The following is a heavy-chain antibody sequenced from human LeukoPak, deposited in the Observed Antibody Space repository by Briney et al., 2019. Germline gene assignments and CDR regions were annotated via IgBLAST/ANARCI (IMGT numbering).Heavy chain of an antibody. D-gene: IGHD1-26*01. CDR2: IRFDGSDI. J-gene: IGHJ4*02. Sequence: GGSLRLSCAASGFTFSSYGMHWVRQAPGEGLEWVAFIRFDGSDIHYADSVKGRFTISRDNSKNTLYLQMNGLRAEDTAVYYCAKDLGLSVGATPFDYWGQGTLVTVSP. V-gene: IGHV3-30*02. CDR3: AKDLGLSVGATPFDY. CDR1: GFTFSSYG.